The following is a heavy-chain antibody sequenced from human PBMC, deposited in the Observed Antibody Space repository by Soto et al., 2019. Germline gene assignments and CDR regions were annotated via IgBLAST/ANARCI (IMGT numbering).Heavy chain of an antibody. J-gene: IGHJ4*02. CDR2: ISYSGNT. Sequence: QVKLQESGPGLVKPSQTLSLTCTVSGGSISSGNYYWSWIRQPPGKGLEWIGFISYSGNTNYSASRRRRVSISVDTSKNQFSLHLSSVAAADTAVYYCATLETPVTGLYYYGYWGQGTLVTVSS. V-gene: IGHV4-30-4*01. CDR1: GGSISSGNYY. D-gene: IGHD4-17*01. CDR3: ATLETPVTGLYYYGY.